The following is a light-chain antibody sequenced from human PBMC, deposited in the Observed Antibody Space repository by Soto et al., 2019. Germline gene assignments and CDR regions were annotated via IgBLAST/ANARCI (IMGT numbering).Light chain of an antibody. Sequence: DIRMTQSPSSLSVSVGDGVTITCRASETINNYLNWYQQKPGRAPKLLIHAASTLQSGVPSRFSGSVSGTDFTLTISSLQPEDFATYSCQQSYTTPGTFCLGTRVEI. CDR1: ETINNY. CDR2: AAS. J-gene: IGKJ1*01. CDR3: QQSYTTPGT. V-gene: IGKV1-39*01.